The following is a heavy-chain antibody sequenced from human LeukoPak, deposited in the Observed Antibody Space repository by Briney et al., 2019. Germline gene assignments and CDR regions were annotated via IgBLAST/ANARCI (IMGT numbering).Heavy chain of an antibody. CDR3: AKGGKWDVTPFDY. Sequence: GGSLRLSCTASGFTFSSSAMSWVRQVPGKGLEWVSGISASGGSTYYADSVRGRFTISRDNSKNTLYVQMNSLRDEDTAVYYCAKGGKWDVTPFDYWGQGTLVTVSS. CDR2: ISASGGST. CDR1: GFTFSSSA. V-gene: IGHV3-23*01. D-gene: IGHD1-26*01. J-gene: IGHJ4*02.